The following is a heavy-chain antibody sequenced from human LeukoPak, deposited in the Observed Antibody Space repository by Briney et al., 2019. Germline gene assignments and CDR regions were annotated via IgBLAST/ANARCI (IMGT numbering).Heavy chain of an antibody. J-gene: IGHJ6*03. CDR1: GGSFSGYY. CDR3: ARVVVFGVVSSDYYYYYMDV. V-gene: IGHV4-4*07. CDR2: IYSSGST. D-gene: IGHD3-3*01. Sequence: SETLSLTCTVSGGSFSGYYRSWIRQPAGKGLEWIGRIYSSGSTNYNPSLKSRATMSVDTSKNQFSLKLSSVTAADTAVYYCARVVVFGVVSSDYYYYYMDVWGKGTTVTVSS.